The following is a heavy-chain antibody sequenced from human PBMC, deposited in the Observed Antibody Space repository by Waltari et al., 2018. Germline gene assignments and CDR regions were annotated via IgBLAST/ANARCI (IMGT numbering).Heavy chain of an antibody. CDR2: IWFDGSDK. CDR1: GFTFGIFG. Sequence: QVNLVESGGGVVQPGGSLRLSCETSGFTFGIFGMHWVRQAPGKGLEWVALIWFDGSDKFYADSVRGRFTISRDNSARTLYLDMDSLRLDDTAMYYCAKDAFGNTYLDFWGQGTLVTVSS. J-gene: IGHJ4*02. D-gene: IGHD2-2*02. V-gene: IGHV3-30*02. CDR3: AKDAFGNTYLDF.